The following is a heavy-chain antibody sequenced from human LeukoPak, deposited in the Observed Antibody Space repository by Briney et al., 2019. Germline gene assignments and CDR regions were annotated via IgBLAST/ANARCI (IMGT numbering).Heavy chain of an antibody. CDR2: ISASGGST. CDR3: AKGPTLVRGVIIADFDY. Sequence: GGSLRLSRAASGFTFSSYAMSWVRQAPGKGLEWVSAISASGGSTYYADSVKGRFTISRDNSKNTLYLQMNSLRAEDTAVYYCAKGPTLVRGVIIADFDYWGQGTLVTVSS. CDR1: GFTFSSYA. D-gene: IGHD3-10*01. V-gene: IGHV3-23*01. J-gene: IGHJ4*02.